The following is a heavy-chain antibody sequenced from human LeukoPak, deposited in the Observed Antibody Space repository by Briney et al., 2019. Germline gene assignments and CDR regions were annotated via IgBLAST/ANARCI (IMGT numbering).Heavy chain of an antibody. CDR2: ISSSSSYI. J-gene: IGHJ4*02. D-gene: IGHD3-10*01. Sequence: GGSLRLSCAASGFTFSSYSMNWVRQAPGKGLEWVSSISSSSSYIYYADSVKGRSTISRDNAKNSLYLQMNSLRAEDTAVYYCARSDSGSYYNTPSIDYWGQGTLVTVSS. CDR3: ARSDSGSYYNTPSIDY. V-gene: IGHV3-21*01. CDR1: GFTFSSYS.